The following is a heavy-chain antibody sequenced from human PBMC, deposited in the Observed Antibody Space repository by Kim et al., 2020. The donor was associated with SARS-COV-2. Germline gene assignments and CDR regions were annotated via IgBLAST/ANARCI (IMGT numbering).Heavy chain of an antibody. CDR1: GGSFSGYY. CDR3: SRGRDEYKSGNY. V-gene: IGHV4-34*01. J-gene: IGHJ4*02. CDR2: IHTSGTT. Sequence: SETLSLTCAVSGGSFSGYYWTWIRQPPGKGLEWIGEIHTSGTTYYKPSFESRVTISVDTSKNQFSLKLTSVTAADTAVYYCSRGRDEYKSGNYWGQGTLVTVS. D-gene: IGHD3-3*01.